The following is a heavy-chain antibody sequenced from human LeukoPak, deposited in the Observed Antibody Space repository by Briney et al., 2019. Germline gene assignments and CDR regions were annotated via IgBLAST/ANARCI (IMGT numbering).Heavy chain of an antibody. CDR2: IYYSGST. CDR1: GGSISSYY. CDR3: ARRTGYYNWFDP. Sequence: SETLSPTCTVSGGSISSYYWSWIRQPPGKGLEWIGYIYYSGSTNYNPSLKSRVTISVDTSKNQFSLKLSSVTAADTAVYYCARRTGYYNWFDPWGQGTLVTVSS. J-gene: IGHJ5*02. D-gene: IGHD3-9*01. V-gene: IGHV4-59*08.